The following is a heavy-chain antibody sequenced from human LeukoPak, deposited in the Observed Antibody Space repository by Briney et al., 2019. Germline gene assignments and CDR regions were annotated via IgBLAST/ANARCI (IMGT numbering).Heavy chain of an antibody. V-gene: IGHV3-30*03. CDR3: ASTSGWYEPIDY. CDR1: GFTFSSTA. J-gene: IGHJ4*02. D-gene: IGHD6-19*01. CDR2: ISCDGSNK. Sequence: PGGSLRLSCAASGFTFSSTAMHWVRQVPGKGLEWVAVISCDGSNKYYADSVKGRFTISRDNSKNTLYLQMNSLRAEDTAVYYCASTSGWYEPIDYWGQGTLVTVSS.